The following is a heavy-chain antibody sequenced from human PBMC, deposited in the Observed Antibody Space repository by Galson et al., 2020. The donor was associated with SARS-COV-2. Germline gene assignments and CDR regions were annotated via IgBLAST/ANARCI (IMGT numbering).Heavy chain of an antibody. CDR3: ARTYDFWSGLYYFDY. CDR1: GFSFSSYS. D-gene: IGHD3-3*01. V-gene: IGHV3-21*01. Sequence: GGSLRLSCVASGFSFSSYSMNWVRQAPGKGLEWVSCISRSNSYIYYADSVKGRFTVSRDNAKNSLFLQLNSLRAEDTAVYYCARTYDFWSGLYYFDYWGQGTLVTVSS. CDR2: ISRSNSYI. J-gene: IGHJ4*02.